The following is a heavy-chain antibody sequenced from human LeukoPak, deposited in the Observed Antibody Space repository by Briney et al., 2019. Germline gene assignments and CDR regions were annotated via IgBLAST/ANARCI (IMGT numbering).Heavy chain of an antibody. CDR1: GFTFSSYS. D-gene: IGHD6-19*01. CDR2: ISSSSSYI. Sequence: PGGSLRLSCAASGFTFSSYSMNWVRQAPGKRLEWVSSISSSSSYIYYADSVKGRFTISRDNAKNSLYLQMNSLRAEDTAVYYCARDRGSSGWSNYFDYWGQGTLVTVSS. J-gene: IGHJ4*02. V-gene: IGHV3-21*01. CDR3: ARDRGSSGWSNYFDY.